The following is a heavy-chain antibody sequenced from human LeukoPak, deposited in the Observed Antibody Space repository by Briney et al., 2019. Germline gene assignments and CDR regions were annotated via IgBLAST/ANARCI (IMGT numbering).Heavy chain of an antibody. J-gene: IGHJ4*02. CDR2: INPGDSDT. CDR1: GYRFTTYW. D-gene: IGHD3-22*01. V-gene: IGHV5-51*01. Sequence: GESLKISCKGSGYRFTTYWIGWVRQMPGKGLEWMGIINPGDSDTRYSPSFQGQITISADKSISTAYLLWSSLKASDTAMYYCARHPITRYYDSSGYSAAGPDYWGQGTLVTVSS. CDR3: ARHPITRYYDSSGYSAAGPDY.